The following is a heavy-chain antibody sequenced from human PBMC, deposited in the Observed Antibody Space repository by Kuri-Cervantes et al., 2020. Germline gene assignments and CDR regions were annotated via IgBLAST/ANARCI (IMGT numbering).Heavy chain of an antibody. Sequence: LRLSCTVSGGSISSGSYYWSWIRQPAGKGLEWIGRIYTSGSTNYNPSLKSRVTISVDTSKNQFSLKLNSVTAADTAVYYCARGIQLWSLQHFDYWGQGTLVTVSS. D-gene: IGHD5-18*01. CDR2: IYTSGST. CDR3: ARGIQLWSLQHFDY. CDR1: GGSISSGSYY. V-gene: IGHV4-61*02. J-gene: IGHJ4*02.